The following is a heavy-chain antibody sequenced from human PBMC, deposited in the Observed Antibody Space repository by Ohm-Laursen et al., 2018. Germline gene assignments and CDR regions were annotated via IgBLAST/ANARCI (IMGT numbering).Heavy chain of an antibody. CDR1: GFPFSSYS. D-gene: IGHD3-22*01. V-gene: IGHV3-48*01. CDR2: ISSGSSTI. CDR3: ARDVRGYTYYFDY. J-gene: IGHJ4*02. Sequence: SLRLSCTASGFPFSSYSMNWVRQAPGKGLEWLSYISSGSSTIYYADSVKGRFTISRDNAKNSLYLQMNSLGAEDTAVYYCARDVRGYTYYFDYWGQGTLVTVSS.